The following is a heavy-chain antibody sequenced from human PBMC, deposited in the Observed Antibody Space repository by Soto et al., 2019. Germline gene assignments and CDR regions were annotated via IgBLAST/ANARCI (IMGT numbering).Heavy chain of an antibody. D-gene: IGHD4-17*01. J-gene: IGHJ4*02. V-gene: IGHV2-5*02. Sequence: QITLKESGPTLVKPTQTLTLTCTLCGFSLSTSGVGVGWIRQSPGKALEWLAVIYWDDVKHYSPSLERRLTITKDTSESEVVLTMTNMDPVDTATYYCARKGSGDYALDYWGQGILVTVSS. CDR1: GFSLSTSGVG. CDR3: ARKGSGDYALDY. CDR2: IYWDDVK.